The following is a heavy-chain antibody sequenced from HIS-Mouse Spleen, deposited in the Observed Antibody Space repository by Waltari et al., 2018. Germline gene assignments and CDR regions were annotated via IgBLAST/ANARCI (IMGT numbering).Heavy chain of an antibody. CDR3: AKEYSSSHNWFDP. Sequence: VHLVESGRVVVQPGRDLSLSCAASGFTFRSYGQQWVRQASGKGLEWVAVISYDGSNKDYADSVKGRFTISRDNSKNTLYLQMNSLRAEDTAVYYCAKEYSSSHNWFDPWGQGTLVTVSS. V-gene: IGHV3-30*18. D-gene: IGHD6-13*01. CDR2: ISYDGSNK. J-gene: IGHJ5*02. CDR1: GFTFRSYG.